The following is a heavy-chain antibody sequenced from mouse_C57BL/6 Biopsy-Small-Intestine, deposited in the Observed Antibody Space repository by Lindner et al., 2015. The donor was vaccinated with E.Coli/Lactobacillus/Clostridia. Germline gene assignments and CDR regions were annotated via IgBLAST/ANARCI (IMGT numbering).Heavy chain of an antibody. V-gene: IGHV1-39*01. CDR1: GYSFTDYN. D-gene: IGHD2-12*01. Sequence: VQLQESGPELVKPGASVKISCKASGYSFTDYNMNWVKQSNGKSLEWIGVINPNYGTTSYNQKFKGKATLTVDQSSSTAYLQLSSLTSEDTAVYYCARGYSYWYFDVWGTGTTVTVSS. J-gene: IGHJ1*03. CDR3: ARGYSYWYFDV. CDR2: INPNYGTT.